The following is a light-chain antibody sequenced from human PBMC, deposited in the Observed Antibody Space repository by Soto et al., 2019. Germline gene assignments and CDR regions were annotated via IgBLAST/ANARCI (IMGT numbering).Light chain of an antibody. J-gene: IGKJ3*01. CDR3: QQYLAIPLT. Sequence: IVLTQSPATLSLSPGERATLSCRASQSVSSYLAWYQQKPGQAPRLLIYNASNRATGIPARFSGSGSGTDFTLTISSLQAEDLAVYYCQQYLAIPLTFGPGTKVDIK. CDR1: QSVSSY. CDR2: NAS. V-gene: IGKV3-11*01.